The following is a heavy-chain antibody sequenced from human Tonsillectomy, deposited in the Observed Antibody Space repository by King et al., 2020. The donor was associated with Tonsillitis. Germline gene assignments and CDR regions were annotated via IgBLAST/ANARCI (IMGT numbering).Heavy chain of an antibody. J-gene: IGHJ4*02. D-gene: IGHD3-3*01. Sequence: VQLQQWGAGLLKPSETLSLTCAVYGGSFSDYYWTWIRQPPGKGLEWIGEINHSGSTNYNPSLKGRFPISVDTSRNPFSLKLTSVTAADTAVYYCARGNYDFWSGYPDYFDCWGQGTLVTVSS. CDR3: ARGNYDFWSGYPDYFDC. CDR1: GGSFSDYY. V-gene: IGHV4-34*01. CDR2: INHSGST.